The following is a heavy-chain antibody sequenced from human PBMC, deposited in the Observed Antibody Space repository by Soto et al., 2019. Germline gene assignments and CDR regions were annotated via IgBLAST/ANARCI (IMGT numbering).Heavy chain of an antibody. CDR1: GFDFNSYS. CDR3: TSSASPDAY. CDR2: INSDSTSV. V-gene: IGHV3-48*01. Sequence: EVQLVESGGGLVQPGGSLRLSCVASGFDFNSYSMNWVRQAPGKGLEWISYINSDSTSVFYADSVKGRLTISRDNAKNSLYLQMNSLRAEDTAVYYCTSSASPDAYWGQGTLVTVSS. D-gene: IGHD1-26*01. J-gene: IGHJ4*02.